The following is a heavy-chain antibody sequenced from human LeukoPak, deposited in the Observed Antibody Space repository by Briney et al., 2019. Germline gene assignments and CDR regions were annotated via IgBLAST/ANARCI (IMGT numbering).Heavy chain of an antibody. CDR2: INPKSGGT. Sequence: ASVEVSCKASGYTFTDYFLHWVRQAPGQGLEWMGWINPKSGGTNYAQNFQGRVTMTRDTSITTADMELSGLRSDDTAVYYCARAGAATVPDWHFDVWGRGTLVTISS. CDR3: ARAGAATVPDWHFDV. D-gene: IGHD1-26*01. V-gene: IGHV1-2*02. CDR1: GYTFTDYF. J-gene: IGHJ2*01.